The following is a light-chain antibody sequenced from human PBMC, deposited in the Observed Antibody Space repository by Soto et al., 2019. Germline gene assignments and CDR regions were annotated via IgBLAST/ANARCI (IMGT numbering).Light chain of an antibody. J-gene: IGKJ1*01. CDR3: QQSYTRT. CDR2: AAS. Sequence: DIQLTQSPSFLSASVGDRVTITCRASQGISSYLAWYQQKPGKAPKLLIYAASTLQSGVPSRFSGSGSGTEFTLTISSLQPEDFATYYCQQSYTRTFGQGTKVDIK. V-gene: IGKV1-9*01. CDR1: QGISSY.